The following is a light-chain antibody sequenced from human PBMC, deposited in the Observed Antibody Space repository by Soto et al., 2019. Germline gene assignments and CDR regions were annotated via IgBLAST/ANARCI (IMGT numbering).Light chain of an antibody. V-gene: IGKV1-27*01. J-gene: IGKJ4*01. CDR1: QAISNY. Sequence: DIQMTQSPSSLSASVGDRVTITCRASQAISNYLAWYQQKPGKVPKLLIYAASSLQSGVPSRFSGSGSGTDFTLTISSLQPEDVATYYCQKYNSVPLTFGGGTKLEIK. CDR2: AAS. CDR3: QKYNSVPLT.